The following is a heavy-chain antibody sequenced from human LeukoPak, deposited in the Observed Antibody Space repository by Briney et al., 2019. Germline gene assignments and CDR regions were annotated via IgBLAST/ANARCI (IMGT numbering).Heavy chain of an antibody. V-gene: IGHV1-2*02. CDR1: GYTFTSYD. CDR2: INPNSGGT. D-gene: IGHD2-2*01. J-gene: IGHJ5*02. CDR3: ARERFRYCSSTSCYGTKHWFDP. Sequence: ASVKVSCKASGYTFTSYDINWVRQATGQGLEWMGWINPNSGGTNYAQKFQGRVTMTRDTSISTAYMELSRLRSDDTAVYYCARERFRYCSSTSCYGTKHWFDPWGQGTLVTVSS.